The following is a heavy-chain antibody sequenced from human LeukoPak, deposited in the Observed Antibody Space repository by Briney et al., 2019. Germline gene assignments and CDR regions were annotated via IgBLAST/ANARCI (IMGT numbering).Heavy chain of an antibody. CDR2: INTNTGNP. V-gene: IGHV7-4-1*02. D-gene: IGHD3-3*01. Sequence: ASVNVSCKASGYTFTTYAMNWVRQAPGQGREGMGWINTNTGNPTYAQGFPGRIVFSLDTSVSTAYLQISSLKAEDSAVYYCAKNGLGGVVKTDWGQGTLVTVSS. CDR3: AKNGLGGVVKTD. J-gene: IGHJ4*02. CDR1: GYTFTTYA.